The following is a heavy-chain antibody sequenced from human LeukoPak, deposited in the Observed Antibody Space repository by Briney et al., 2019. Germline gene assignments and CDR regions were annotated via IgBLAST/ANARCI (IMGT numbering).Heavy chain of an antibody. J-gene: IGHJ4*02. D-gene: IGHD5-18*01. CDR1: GYTFTSNH. CDR2: INPSGDST. CDR3: AKDLVQLWFPFDY. V-gene: IGHV1-46*01. Sequence: ASVKVSCKASGYTFTSNHIHCVRQAPGQGLEWMGVINPSGDSTSYAQKFQGRVTMTRDTSTSTVYMELSSLRAEDTAVYYCAKDLVQLWFPFDYWGQGTLVTVSS.